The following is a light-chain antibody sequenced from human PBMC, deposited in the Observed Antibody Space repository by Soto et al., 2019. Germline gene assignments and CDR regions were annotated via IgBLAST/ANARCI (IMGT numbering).Light chain of an antibody. V-gene: IGKV3-20*01. J-gene: IGKJ1*01. CDR2: GAS. Sequence: PGERVTLSCRASQSVSSSYLTWYQQRPGQAPRLLIYGASTRATCIPARFSGSGSGTDFTLTINRLEPEDFAVYYCQQYGSSPPTFGQGTKVDIK. CDR1: QSVSSSY. CDR3: QQYGSSPPT.